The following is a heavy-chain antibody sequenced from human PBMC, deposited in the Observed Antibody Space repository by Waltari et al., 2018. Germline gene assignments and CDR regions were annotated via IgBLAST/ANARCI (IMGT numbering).Heavy chain of an antibody. CDR3: ARKAGSGYPYGPFYYDN. Sequence: EVHLAESGGGVVQPGGSLRLSCTGSGFRFGDYWMHWVRQAPGKGLGGVSRIKLDGGDISYGDSVKGRFTSSRDNAKNTVFLQLNSLRADDTAVYFCARKAGSGYPYGPFYYDNWGQGTLVTVSS. D-gene: IGHD5-12*01. V-gene: IGHV3-74*01. CDR2: IKLDGGDI. J-gene: IGHJ4*02. CDR1: GFRFGDYW.